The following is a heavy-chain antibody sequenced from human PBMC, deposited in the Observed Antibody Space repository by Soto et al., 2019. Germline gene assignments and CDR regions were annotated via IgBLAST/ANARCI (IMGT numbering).Heavy chain of an antibody. Sequence: QLRLQESGPGLVKPSETMSLTCTVSGGSISGSPSYWGWIRQPPGKGLEWIGSVYYIGNTYYSPSLKTRVTISVDTSKNQFSLKLTSVTAADTALYYCAGQIYSSSGYYFDYSGQGTLVTVSS. D-gene: IGHD6-6*01. CDR1: GGSISGSPSY. J-gene: IGHJ4*02. CDR2: VYYIGNT. V-gene: IGHV4-39*01. CDR3: AGQIYSSSGYYFDY.